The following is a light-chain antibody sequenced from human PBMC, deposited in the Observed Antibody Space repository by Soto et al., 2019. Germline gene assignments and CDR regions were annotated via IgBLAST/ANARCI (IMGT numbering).Light chain of an antibody. J-gene: IGKJ5*01. Sequence: ERVRTQCPSTRAVSPGERATLSCRASQSVSSNLAWYQQKPGQAPRLLIYGASTRATGIPARFSGSGSGTEFTLTISSLQPEDFATDPRQQLNSHSPPFGQGTRLEIK. CDR3: QQLNSHSPP. CDR2: GAS. CDR1: QSVSSN. V-gene: IGKV3-15*01.